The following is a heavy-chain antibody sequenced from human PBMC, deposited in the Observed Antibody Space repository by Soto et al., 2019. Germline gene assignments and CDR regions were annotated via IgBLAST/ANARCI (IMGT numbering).Heavy chain of an antibody. V-gene: IGHV3-23*01. J-gene: IGHJ3*02. CDR3: AKTLKGSIDAFDI. Sequence: EVQLLESGGGLVQPGGSLRLSCAASGFTFSSYAMSWVRQAPGKGLEWVSAISGSGGSTYYADSVKGRFTISRDNSKNTLYPQMNSLRAEDTAVYYCAKTLKGSIDAFDIWGQGTMVTVSS. CDR2: ISGSGGST. D-gene: IGHD3-10*01. CDR1: GFTFSSYA.